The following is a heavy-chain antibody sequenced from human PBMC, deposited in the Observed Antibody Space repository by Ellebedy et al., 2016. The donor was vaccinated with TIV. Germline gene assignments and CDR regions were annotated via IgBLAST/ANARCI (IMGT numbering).Heavy chain of an antibody. CDR1: GFTSSSYA. J-gene: IGHJ3*02. CDR2: SGGRSTTT. Sequence: GGSLRLSXEASGFTSSSYAMSWLRQAPGKGLEWVSVSGGRSTTTYYADSVKGRFTISRDNSKNTLFLQMNSLRGDDTARYYCAKISPPHRGAFDIWGQGTMVTVSS. CDR3: AKISPPHRGAFDI. V-gene: IGHV3-23*01. D-gene: IGHD3-3*02.